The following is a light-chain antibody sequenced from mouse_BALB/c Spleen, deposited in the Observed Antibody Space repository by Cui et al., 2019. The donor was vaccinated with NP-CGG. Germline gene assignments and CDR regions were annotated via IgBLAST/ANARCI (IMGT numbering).Light chain of an antibody. CDR1: TGTVTTSNY. Sequence: AVVTQESALTTSPGETVTLTCRSSTGTVTTSNYANWVQEKPDHLFTGLIGGTNNRAPGVPARFSGSLIGDKAALTITGAQTEDDAIYFCGLWYTNHWVFGGGTKLTVL. J-gene: IGLJ1*01. CDR2: GTN. CDR3: GLWYTNHWV. V-gene: IGLV1*01.